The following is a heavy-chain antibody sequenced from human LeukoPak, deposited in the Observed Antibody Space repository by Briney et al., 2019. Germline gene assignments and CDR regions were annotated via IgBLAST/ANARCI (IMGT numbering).Heavy chain of an antibody. J-gene: IGHJ4*02. V-gene: IGHV3-74*01. D-gene: IGHD3-9*01. CDR3: ASRLTPGY. CDR2: INIDGSST. CDR1: GFTFSSYW. Sequence: SGGSLRLSCAASGFTFSSYWMHWVRHAPGKGLVWVSRINIDGSSTSYADSVKGRFTISRDNAKNTLYLQMNSLRAEDTAVYYCASRLTPGYWGQGTLVTVSS.